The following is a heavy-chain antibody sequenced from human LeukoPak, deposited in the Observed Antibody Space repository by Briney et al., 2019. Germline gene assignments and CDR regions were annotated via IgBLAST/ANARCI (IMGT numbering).Heavy chain of an antibody. J-gene: IGHJ4*02. D-gene: IGHD1-26*01. CDR3: ARGSDSGSYPFDY. V-gene: IGHV4-34*01. CDR2: INHSGGT. CDR1: GGSFSGYY. Sequence: SETLSLTCAVYGGSFSGYYWSWIRQPPGKGLEWIGEINHSGGTNYNPSLKSRVTISVDTSKNQFSLKLSSVTAADTAVYYCARGSDSGSYPFDYWGQGTLVTVSS.